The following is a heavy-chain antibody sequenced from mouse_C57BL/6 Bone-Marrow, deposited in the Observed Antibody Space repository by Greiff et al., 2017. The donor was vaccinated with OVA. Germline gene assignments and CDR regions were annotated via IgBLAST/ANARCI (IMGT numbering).Heavy chain of an antibody. Sequence: QVQLQQSGAELVRPGASVKLSCKASGYTFTDYYINWVKQRPGQGLEWIARIYPGSGNTYYNEKFKGKATLTAEKSSSTAYMQLSSLTSEDSAVYFCARGYYSNSAWFAYWGQGTLVTVSA. V-gene: IGHV1-76*01. D-gene: IGHD2-5*01. CDR3: ARGYYSNSAWFAY. CDR1: GYTFTDYY. J-gene: IGHJ3*01. CDR2: IYPGSGNT.